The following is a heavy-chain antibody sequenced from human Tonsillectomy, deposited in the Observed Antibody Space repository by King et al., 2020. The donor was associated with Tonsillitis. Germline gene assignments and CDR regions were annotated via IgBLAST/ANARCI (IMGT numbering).Heavy chain of an antibody. J-gene: IGHJ4*02. Sequence: QVQLVESGGGVVQPGTSLRLSCVATGFTFSSYNMHWVRQAPGKGLEWVAAISYEGSNEYYADSVKGRFTISRDNSKNTVYLQMNSLRAEDTAVYYCAGFDSGGYYGGFDYWGQGALVTVSS. CDR3: AGFDSGGYYGGFDY. CDR2: ISYEGSNE. CDR1: GFTFSSYN. D-gene: IGHD3-22*01. V-gene: IGHV3-30-3*01.